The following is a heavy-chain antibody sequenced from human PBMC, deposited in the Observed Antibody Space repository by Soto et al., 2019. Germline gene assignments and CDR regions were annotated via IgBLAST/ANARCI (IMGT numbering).Heavy chain of an antibody. Sequence: GASVKVSCKASGYTFTSYGISWVRQAPGQGLEWMGWISAYNGNTNYAQTLQGRVTMTTDTSTSTAYMELRSLRSDDTAVYYCARDRDWDYYDGFDYWGQGTLVTVSS. D-gene: IGHD3-22*01. CDR2: ISAYNGNT. V-gene: IGHV1-18*01. CDR3: ARDRDWDYYDGFDY. J-gene: IGHJ4*02. CDR1: GYTFTSYG.